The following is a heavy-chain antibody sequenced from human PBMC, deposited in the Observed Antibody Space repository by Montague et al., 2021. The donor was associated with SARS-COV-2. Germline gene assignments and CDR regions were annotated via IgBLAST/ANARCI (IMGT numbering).Heavy chain of an antibody. CDR1: GVSINEYF. V-gene: IGHV4-59*01. CDR2: IFFNRGP. J-gene: IGHJ1*01. Sequence: SETLSLTCTVSGVSINEYFWTWIRQTPGKGLEWIGYIFFNRGPIHNASXKNRVTISLDTSKSQVSLRLTSVTAADTAVYFCVSGRDGSYSHFHFWGQGALVTVSS. D-gene: IGHD4-11*01. CDR3: VSGRDGSYSHFHF.